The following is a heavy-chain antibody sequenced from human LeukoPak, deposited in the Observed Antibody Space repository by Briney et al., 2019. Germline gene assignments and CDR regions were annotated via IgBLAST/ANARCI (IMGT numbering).Heavy chain of an antibody. CDR2: ISSSSSYI. D-gene: IGHD3-10*01. CDR1: GFTFSSYS. CDR3: AREYGSGSYDGDY. Sequence: GGSLRLSCAASGFTFSSYSMNWVRQAPGKGLEWVSSISSSSSYIYYADSVKDRFTISRDNAKNSLYLQMNSLRAEDTAVYYCAREYGSGSYDGDYWGQGTLVTASS. V-gene: IGHV3-21*01. J-gene: IGHJ4*02.